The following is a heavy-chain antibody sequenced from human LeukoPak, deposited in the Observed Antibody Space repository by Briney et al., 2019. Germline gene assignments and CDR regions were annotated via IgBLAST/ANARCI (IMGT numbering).Heavy chain of an antibody. CDR3: ARGPRYSFY. D-gene: IGHD6-13*01. CDR2: ISGGGSPT. J-gene: IGHJ4*02. V-gene: IGHV3-23*01. Sequence: ELVSTISGGGSPTYSADSVKGRFTISRDQANNTLYLQMNTLRDEDTAVYYCARGPRYSFYWGQGTLVSVSS.